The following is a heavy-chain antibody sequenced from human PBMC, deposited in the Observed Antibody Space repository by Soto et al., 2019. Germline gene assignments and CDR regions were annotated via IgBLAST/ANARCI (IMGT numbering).Heavy chain of an antibody. CDR2: ISCSGGST. D-gene: IGHD1-1*01. Sequence: GGSLRLSCAASGVTFSSYAMIWVRQAPGKGLEWVSAISCSGGSTYYAYSVNGRFTISRDNSKNTLYLQMDTLRDEDTDVYSSQPKTTGTSKSSYWAQGTLVTVSS. V-gene: IGHV3-23*01. J-gene: IGHJ4*02. CDR1: GVTFSSYA. CDR3: QPKTTGTSKSSY.